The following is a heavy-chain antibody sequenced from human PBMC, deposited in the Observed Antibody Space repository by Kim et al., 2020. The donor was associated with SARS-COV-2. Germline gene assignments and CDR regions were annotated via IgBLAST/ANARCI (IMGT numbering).Heavy chain of an antibody. CDR3: ARDLDYYDTTGYYPTHWFFDV. Sequence: SVKVSCKTSGGTFNKYAISWLRQAPGQGFEWMGGIVPIFGKADFAQKFQGRLTITADEFTTTVYMELNGLRFDDTAVYYCARDLDYYDTTGYYPTHWFFDVWGRGTLVAVAS. J-gene: IGHJ2*01. D-gene: IGHD3-22*01. CDR2: IVPIFGKA. CDR1: GGTFNKYA. V-gene: IGHV1-69*13.